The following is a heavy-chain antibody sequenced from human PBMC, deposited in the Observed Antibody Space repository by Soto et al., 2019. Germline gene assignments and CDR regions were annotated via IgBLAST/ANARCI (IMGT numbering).Heavy chain of an antibody. Sequence: QVQLVQSGLEVKKPGASVKVSCKASGYTFAMYGISWVRQAPGQGLQWMGWISSYNGNTNYAQSLQGRVTMTRDTSTSTVYMELRSLRSDATAVYYCARGGSGHWDSWGQGTLVTVSS. CDR1: GYTFAMYG. J-gene: IGHJ4*02. CDR2: ISSYNGNT. V-gene: IGHV1-18*01. D-gene: IGHD2-15*01. CDR3: ARGGSGHWDS.